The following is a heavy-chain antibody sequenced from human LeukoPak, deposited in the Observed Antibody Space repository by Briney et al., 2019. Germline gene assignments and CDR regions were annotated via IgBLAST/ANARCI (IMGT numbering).Heavy chain of an antibody. V-gene: IGHV4-34*01. CDR2: INHSGST. CDR3: ARGVFGGGYHNSYYYYYYMDV. Sequence: SETLSLTCAVYGGSFSGYYWSWIRQPPGKGLEWIGEINHSGSTNYNPALKSRVTISVDTSKNQFSLKLSSVTAADTAVYHCARGVFGGGYHNSYYYYYYMDVWGKGTTVTVSS. J-gene: IGHJ6*03. D-gene: IGHD2-15*01. CDR1: GGSFSGYY.